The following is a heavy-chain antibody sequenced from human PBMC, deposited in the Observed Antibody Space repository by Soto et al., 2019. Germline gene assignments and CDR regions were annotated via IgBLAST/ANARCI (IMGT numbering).Heavy chain of an antibody. Sequence: ASVKVSCKASGYTFTSYYMHWVRQAPGQGLEWMGIINPSGGSTSYAQKFQGRVTMTRDTSTSTVYMELSSLRSEDTAVYYCARGSFLRYFDWLPTAVRRTPASYFDYWGQGPLVTLSS. J-gene: IGHJ4*02. D-gene: IGHD3-9*01. CDR3: ARGSFLRYFDWLPTAVRRTPASYFDY. CDR2: INPSGGST. V-gene: IGHV1-46*01. CDR1: GYTFTSYY.